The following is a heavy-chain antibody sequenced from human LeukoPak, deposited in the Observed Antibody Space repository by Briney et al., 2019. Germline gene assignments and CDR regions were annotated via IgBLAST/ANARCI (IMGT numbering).Heavy chain of an antibody. CDR1: GFTFSSYA. CDR3: ARHYDFWSGYIDY. CDR2: ISGSGGST. J-gene: IGHJ4*02. V-gene: IGHV3-23*01. D-gene: IGHD3-3*01. Sequence: GGSLRLSCAASGFTFSSYAMSWVRQAPGKGLEWVSAISGSGGSTYYADSVEGRFTISRDNSKNTLYLQMNSLRAEDTAVYYCARHYDFWSGYIDYWGQGTLVTVSS.